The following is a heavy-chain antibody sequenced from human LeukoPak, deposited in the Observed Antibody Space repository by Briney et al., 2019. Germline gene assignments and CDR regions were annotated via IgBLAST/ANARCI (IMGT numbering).Heavy chain of an antibody. Sequence: SETLSLTCTVSGYSLSSAYYWAWIRQPPGKGLEWIGSVYHSGSTYYNPSLKSRVTISVDTSKNQFSLNLNSVTAADTAVYYCARGGSSCTNGVCYTVEGVFYPRYFDYWGQGTLVTVSS. J-gene: IGHJ4*02. CDR2: VYHSGST. V-gene: IGHV4-38-2*02. CDR1: GYSLSSAYY. CDR3: ARGGSSCTNGVCYTVEGVFYPRYFDY. D-gene: IGHD2-8*01.